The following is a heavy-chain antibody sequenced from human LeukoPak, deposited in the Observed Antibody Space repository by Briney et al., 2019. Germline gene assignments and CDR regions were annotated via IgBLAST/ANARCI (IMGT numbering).Heavy chain of an antibody. J-gene: IGHJ4*02. CDR1: GFTFSSYG. CDR2: IWYDGSNK. Sequence: GVSLRLSCAAPGFTFSSYGMHWVRQVPGKGLEWVAVIWYDGSNKYYADSVKGRFTISRDNSKNTVYLQMNSLRAEDTAVYYCARERGYSYGAHCDYWGQGTLVTVSS. CDR3: ARERGYSYGAHCDY. V-gene: IGHV3-33*01. D-gene: IGHD5-18*01.